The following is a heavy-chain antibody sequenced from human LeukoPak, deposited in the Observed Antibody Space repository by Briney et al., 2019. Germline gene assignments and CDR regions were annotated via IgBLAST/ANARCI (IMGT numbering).Heavy chain of an antibody. D-gene: IGHD6-19*01. V-gene: IGHV1-18*01. Sequence: ASVKVSCKASGYTFTNYGITWVRQAPGQGLEWMGWISVYNGNTNYAQKLQGRVTMTTDTSTSTAYMELRSLRSDDTAVYYCARDYLAVVGRDPPTDYWGQGTLVTVSS. CDR1: GYTFTNYG. CDR2: ISVYNGNT. J-gene: IGHJ4*02. CDR3: ARDYLAVVGRDPPTDY.